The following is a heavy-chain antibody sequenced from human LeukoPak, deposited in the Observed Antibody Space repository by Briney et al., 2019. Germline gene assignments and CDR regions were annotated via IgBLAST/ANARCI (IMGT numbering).Heavy chain of an antibody. D-gene: IGHD2-2*02. J-gene: IGHJ4*02. CDR1: GFTFSTYA. CDR2: ISGRDGST. CDR3: AKSGLYRLDY. V-gene: IGHV3-23*01. Sequence: GGSLRLSCAASGFTFSTYAMSWVRQAPGKGLEWVSNISGRDGSTYYADSVKGRFTITRDNSKNTLYLQMNSLRAEDTAVYYCAKSGLYRLDYWGPGTLVTVSS.